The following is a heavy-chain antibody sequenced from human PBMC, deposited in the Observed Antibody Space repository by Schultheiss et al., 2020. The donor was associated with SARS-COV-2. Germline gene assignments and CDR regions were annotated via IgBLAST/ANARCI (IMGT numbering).Heavy chain of an antibody. J-gene: IGHJ6*02. CDR1: GFTFSDYY. CDR2: ISGSGGGT. CDR3: ASPVGYYFYAMDV. Sequence: GGSLRLSCAASGFTFSDYYMSWVRQAPGKGLEWVSAISGSGGGTYYADSVKGRFTISRDNSRYMLYLQMNSLRADDTAIYYCASPVGYYFYAMDVWGHGTTVTVSS. V-gene: IGHV3-23*01. D-gene: IGHD1-26*01.